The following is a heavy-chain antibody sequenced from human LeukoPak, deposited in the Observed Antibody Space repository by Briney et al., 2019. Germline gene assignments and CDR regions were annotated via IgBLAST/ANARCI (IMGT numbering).Heavy chain of an antibody. CDR3: ARDPHGSDF. V-gene: IGHV1-2*02. CDR2: INPNDGGT. CDR1: GYTFSDYY. Sequence: GASVKVSCKASGYTFSDYYIHWVRQAPGQGLEWMGWINPNDGGTNSAQKFQGRVTMTRDTSITTAYMELSSLTSDDTAVYYCARDPHGSDFWGQGTMVTVSP. J-gene: IGHJ3*01.